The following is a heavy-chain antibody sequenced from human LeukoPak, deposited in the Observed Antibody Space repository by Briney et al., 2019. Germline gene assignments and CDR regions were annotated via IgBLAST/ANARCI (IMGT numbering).Heavy chain of an antibody. CDR2: IKTKTEGETI. CDR1: GFSFSNSC. Sequence: GGSLRLSCAASGFSFSNSCKTWVRQAPGKGLEWVGRIKTKTEGETIHYAAPVKGRFTISRDDSKDTLYLQMNSLKTEDTAVYYCTTGLRWSQPIDYWGQGSLVTVSS. J-gene: IGHJ4*02. V-gene: IGHV3-15*01. CDR3: TTGLRWSQPIDY. D-gene: IGHD4-23*01.